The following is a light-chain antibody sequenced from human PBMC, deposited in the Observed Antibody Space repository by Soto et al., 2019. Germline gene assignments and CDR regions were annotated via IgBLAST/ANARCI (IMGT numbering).Light chain of an antibody. V-gene: IGKV3-15*01. J-gene: IGKJ1*01. CDR1: QSVSTS. Sequence: EIEMTQSPATLSVSPGERATLSCRASQSVSTSLAWYQQKPGQAPRLLIYDASTRASGIPARFSGSGSGTEFTLTVSSLQTEDFAVYYCQQYNKWPLTFGQGTKVEIK. CDR3: QQYNKWPLT. CDR2: DAS.